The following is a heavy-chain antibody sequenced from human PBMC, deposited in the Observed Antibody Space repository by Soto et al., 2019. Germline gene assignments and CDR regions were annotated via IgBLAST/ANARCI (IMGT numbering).Heavy chain of an antibody. Sequence: PSETLSLTCTVSGGSISSYYWSWIRQPPGKGLEWIGYIYYSGSTYYNPSLKSRVTISVDTSKNQFSLKLNSVTAADTAVYFCARLEGLATISYYFDFWGPGALVTVSS. V-gene: IGHV4-59*08. D-gene: IGHD3-9*01. J-gene: IGHJ4*02. CDR2: IYYSGST. CDR1: GGSISSYY. CDR3: ARLEGLATISYYFDF.